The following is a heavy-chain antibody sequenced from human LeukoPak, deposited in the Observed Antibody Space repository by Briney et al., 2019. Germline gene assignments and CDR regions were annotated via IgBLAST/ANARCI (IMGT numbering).Heavy chain of an antibody. CDR1: GFTFSSYS. Sequence: GGSLRLSCAASGFTFSSYSMNWVRQAPGKGLEWVSSISSSSSYIYYADSVKGRFTISRDNAKNSLYLQMNSLRAEDTAVYYCARADWDTAMIDYWGQGTLVTVTS. D-gene: IGHD5-18*01. CDR3: ARADWDTAMIDY. V-gene: IGHV3-21*01. J-gene: IGHJ4*02. CDR2: ISSSSSYI.